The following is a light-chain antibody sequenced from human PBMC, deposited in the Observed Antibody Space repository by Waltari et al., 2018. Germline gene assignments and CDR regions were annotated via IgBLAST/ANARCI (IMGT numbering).Light chain of an antibody. V-gene: IGKV1-39*01. Sequence: DIQMTQSPSSLSASVGNRVTITCRASQSITRYLNWYQQKPGKAPKLLIYTTSTLQSDIPSRFSGSGSGTDFTLTISSLQPEDFATYYCQQSFNTPRTFGQGTKLEIK. CDR2: TTS. J-gene: IGKJ2*01. CDR3: QQSFNTPRT. CDR1: QSITRY.